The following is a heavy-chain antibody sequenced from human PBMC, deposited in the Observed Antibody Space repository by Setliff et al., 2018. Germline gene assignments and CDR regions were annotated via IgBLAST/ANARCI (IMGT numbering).Heavy chain of an antibody. V-gene: IGHV3-74*01. Sequence: GGSLRLSCAASGFTFSSYWMHWVRQTPGKGLVWVARMRSGGSTTDYADSVRGRFTISRDNAKNTLFLQMNGLRAEDTAVYYCVGDWYTSGWYEVDNWGQGTLVTVSS. CDR2: MRSGGSTT. J-gene: IGHJ4*02. CDR1: GFTFSSYW. D-gene: IGHD6-19*01. CDR3: VGDWYTSGWYEVDN.